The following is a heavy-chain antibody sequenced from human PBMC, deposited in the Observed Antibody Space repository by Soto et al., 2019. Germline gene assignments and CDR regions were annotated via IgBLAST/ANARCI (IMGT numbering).Heavy chain of an antibody. J-gene: IGHJ5*02. CDR1: GYSFTSYC. CDR3: AILWYYHSSRHSRGSFDH. Sequence: GESLKIACKGSGYSFTSYCIGWVRQMPSKGLEWMGIIYPGDSDTRYSPSFQGQVTISADKSISTAYLQWSSLKYSECAMHSTAILWYYHSSRHSRGSFDHWRQGTLPAVST. V-gene: IGHV5-51*01. D-gene: IGHD3-22*01. CDR2: IYPGDSDT.